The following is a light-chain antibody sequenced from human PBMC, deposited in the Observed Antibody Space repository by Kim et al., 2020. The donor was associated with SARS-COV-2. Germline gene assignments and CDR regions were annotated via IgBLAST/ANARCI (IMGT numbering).Light chain of an antibody. CDR1: QGISSA. J-gene: IGKJ4*01. V-gene: IGKV1-13*02. CDR2: DAS. CDR3: QQFNSYPT. Sequence: AIQLTQSTSSLSASVGDRVTITCRASQGISSALAWYQQKPGKAPKLLIYDASSLESGVPSRFSGSGSGTDFTLTISSPQPEDFATYYCQQFNSYPTFGGGTKVDIK.